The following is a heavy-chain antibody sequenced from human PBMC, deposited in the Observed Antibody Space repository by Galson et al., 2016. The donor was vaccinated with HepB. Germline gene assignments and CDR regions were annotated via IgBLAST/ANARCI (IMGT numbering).Heavy chain of an antibody. Sequence: SLRLSCAASGLTVSRTYMTWVRQAPGKGLEWVSVIYSGGDTFYADSVKGRFTISRDNSKNTLYLQMNSLVAKDTAVYYFTNPREDSGNTRHFDYWGQGTLVTVSS. CDR2: IYSGGDT. CDR3: TNPREDSGNTRHFDY. CDR1: GLTVSRTY. J-gene: IGHJ4*02. D-gene: IGHD1-26*01. V-gene: IGHV3-53*01.